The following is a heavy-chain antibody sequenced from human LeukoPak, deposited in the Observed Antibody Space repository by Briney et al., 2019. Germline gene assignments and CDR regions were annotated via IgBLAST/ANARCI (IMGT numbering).Heavy chain of an antibody. D-gene: IGHD2-2*01. CDR2: ISGSSGST. J-gene: IGHJ4*02. Sequence: GGSLRLSCAASGFTFSSYAMSWVRQAPAKGLEWVSGISGSSGSTYYADSVKGRFTISRDNSKKTLYLQMNSLRAEDTAVYYCAPGPCSSTSCYAAEAYWGQGTLVTVSS. V-gene: IGHV3-23*01. CDR1: GFTFSSYA. CDR3: APGPCSSTSCYAAEAY.